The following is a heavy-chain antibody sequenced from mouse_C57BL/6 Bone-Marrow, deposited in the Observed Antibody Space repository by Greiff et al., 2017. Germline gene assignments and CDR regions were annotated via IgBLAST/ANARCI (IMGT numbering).Heavy chain of an antibody. CDR3: ARDPHYYGRYYAMDY. V-gene: IGHV5-4*01. CDR1: GFTFSSYA. D-gene: IGHD1-2*01. CDR2: ISDGGSYT. Sequence: EVQRVESGGGLVKPGGSLKLSCAASGFTFSSYAMSWVRQTPEKRLEWVATISDGGSYTYYPDNVKGRFTISRDNAKNNLYLQMSHLKSEDTAMYYCARDPHYYGRYYAMDYWGQGTSVTVSS. J-gene: IGHJ4*01.